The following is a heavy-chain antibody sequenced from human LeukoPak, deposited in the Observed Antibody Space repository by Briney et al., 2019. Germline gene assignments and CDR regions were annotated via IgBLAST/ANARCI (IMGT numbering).Heavy chain of an antibody. CDR1: GGSISSYY. V-gene: IGHV4-59*01. CDR3: ARDRDGYNPLYGMDV. CDR2: IYYSGST. D-gene: IGHD5-24*01. J-gene: IGHJ6*02. Sequence: SETLSLTCTVSGGSISSYYWSWIRQPPGKGLEWIGYIYYSGSTNYNPSLQSRVTISVDTSKNQFSLKLSSVTAADTAVYYCARDRDGYNPLYGMDVWGQGTTVTVSS.